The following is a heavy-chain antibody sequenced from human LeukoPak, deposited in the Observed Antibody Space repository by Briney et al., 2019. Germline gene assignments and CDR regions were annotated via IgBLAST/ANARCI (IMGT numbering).Heavy chain of an antibody. Sequence: PGGSLRLSCAASGFTFSSYGMHWVRQAPGKGLERVALISYDGRNKYYADSVKGRFTISRDNSKNTLSLQMNSLRAEDTAVYYCAKDRDLKFAYWGQVALVTVSS. CDR2: ISYDGRNK. V-gene: IGHV3-30*18. D-gene: IGHD2-21*02. CDR3: AKDRDLKFAY. CDR1: GFTFSSYG. J-gene: IGHJ4*02.